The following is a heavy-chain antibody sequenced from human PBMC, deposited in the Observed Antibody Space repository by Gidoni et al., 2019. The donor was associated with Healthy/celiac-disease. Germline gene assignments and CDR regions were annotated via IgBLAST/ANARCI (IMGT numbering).Heavy chain of an antibody. D-gene: IGHD5-18*01. CDR1: GGTFSSYA. CDR2: IIPICGTA. J-gene: IGHJ4*02. Sequence: QVQLVQSGAEVKTPGSSVKVSCHASGGTFSSYAISWVRQAPGQGLEWMGGIIPICGTANYAQKVQGRVTITADESTSTAYMELSSLRSEDTAVYYCARAWRGYSYGNDYWGQGTLVTVSS. V-gene: IGHV1-69*01. CDR3: ARAWRGYSYGNDY.